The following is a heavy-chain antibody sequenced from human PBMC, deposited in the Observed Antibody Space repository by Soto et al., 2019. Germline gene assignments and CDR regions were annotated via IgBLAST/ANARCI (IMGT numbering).Heavy chain of an antibody. CDR3: AEDSYYHDSTGYYIFDY. J-gene: IGHJ4*02. D-gene: IGHD3-22*01. V-gene: IGHV1-46*01. CDR2: INPSGGST. CDR1: GYMFTSYY. Sequence: GASVKVSCKASGYMFTSYYMHWVRQAPGQGLEWMGIINPSGGSTNYAQKFQGRVTMTRDTSTSTVYMELTSLRAEDTAVYYCAEDSYYHDSTGYYIFDYWGQGTLVTVSS.